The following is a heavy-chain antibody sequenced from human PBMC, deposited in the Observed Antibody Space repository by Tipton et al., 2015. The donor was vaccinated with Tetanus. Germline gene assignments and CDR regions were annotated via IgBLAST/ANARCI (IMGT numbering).Heavy chain of an antibody. CDR3: ARDAVYGSGSFYNDWFDP. V-gene: IGHV1-46*01. Sequence: QSGPEVKEPGASVKISCRASGYTFTDYYILWVRRAPGQGLEWIGIIHPGGGRTTYAQGFQGRVILTREKSTSTVYLHLNSLRSDDTAVYFCARDAVYGSGSFYNDWFDPWGQGTLVTVSS. CDR1: GYTFTDYY. CDR2: IHPGGGRT. J-gene: IGHJ5*02. D-gene: IGHD3-10*01.